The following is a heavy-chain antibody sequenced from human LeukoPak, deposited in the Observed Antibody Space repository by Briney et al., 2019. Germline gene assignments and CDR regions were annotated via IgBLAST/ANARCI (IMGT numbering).Heavy chain of an antibody. J-gene: IGHJ4*02. Sequence: ASVKVSCKASGFTFTSSAMQWVRQARGQRLEWIGWIVVGSGNTNYAQKFQERVTITRDMSTSTAYMELSSLRSEDTAVYYCAASPAAADSGCYFGPRYWGQGTLVTVSS. CDR2: IVVGSGNT. CDR1: GFTFTSSA. V-gene: IGHV1-58*02. CDR3: AASPAAADSGCYFGPRY. D-gene: IGHD1-26*01.